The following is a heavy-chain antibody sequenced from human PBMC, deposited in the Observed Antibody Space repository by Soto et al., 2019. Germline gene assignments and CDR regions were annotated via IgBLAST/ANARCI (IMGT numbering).Heavy chain of an antibody. V-gene: IGHV3-30*18. J-gene: IGHJ4*02. D-gene: IGHD3-3*01. CDR3: AKSSVYDFWSGYYPTYSYYFDY. CDR2: ISYDGSNK. Sequence: QVQLVESGGGVVQPGRSLRLSCAASGFTFSSYGMHWVRQAPGKGLEWVAVISYDGSNKYYADSVKGRFTISRDNSKNTLYLQMHSLRAEDTAVYYFAKSSVYDFWSGYYPTYSYYFDYWGQGTLVTVSS. CDR1: GFTFSSYG.